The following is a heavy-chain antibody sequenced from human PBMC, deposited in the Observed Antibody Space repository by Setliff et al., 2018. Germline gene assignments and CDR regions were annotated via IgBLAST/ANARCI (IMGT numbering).Heavy chain of an antibody. V-gene: IGHV1-2*06. CDR1: GYTFTGYY. CDR3: ARGGGGDSDAFDI. CDR2: INPSSGAT. D-gene: IGHD3-16*01. J-gene: IGHJ3*02. Sequence: ASVKVSCKASGYTFTGYYMYWVRQAPGQGLEWMGRINPSSGATIYAQKFQGRVTMTSDTSISTAYMELGRLRSDDTAVYLGARGGGGDSDAFDIWGQGTMVTVSS.